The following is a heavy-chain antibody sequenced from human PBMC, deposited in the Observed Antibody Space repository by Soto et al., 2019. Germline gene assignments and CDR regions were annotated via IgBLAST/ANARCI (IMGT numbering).Heavy chain of an antibody. D-gene: IGHD4-4*01. CDR3: ARDPGTVSVGWADAPPGGNGMDV. Sequence: SGGSLRLSCAASGFTFSSYSMNWVRQAPGKGLEWVSYISSSSSTIYYADSVKGRFTISRDNAKNSLYLQMNSLRDEDTAVYYCARDPGTVSVGWADAPPGGNGMDVWGQGTTVTVSS. CDR1: GFTFSSYS. J-gene: IGHJ6*02. CDR2: ISSSSSTI. V-gene: IGHV3-48*02.